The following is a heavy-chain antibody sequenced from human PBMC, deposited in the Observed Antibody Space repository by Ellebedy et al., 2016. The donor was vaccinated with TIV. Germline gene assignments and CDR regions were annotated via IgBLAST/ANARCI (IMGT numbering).Heavy chain of an antibody. V-gene: IGHV1-3*01. D-gene: IGHD3-16*02. CDR1: GYTFTSYA. Sequence: AASVKVSCKASGYTFTSYAMHWVRQAPGQRLEWMGWINAGNGNTKYSQKFQGRVTITRDTSASTAYMELSSLRSEDTAVYYCARASIMITFGGVIVLDDNWYFDLWGRGTLVTVSS. J-gene: IGHJ2*01. CDR3: ARASIMITFGGVIVLDDNWYFDL. CDR2: INAGNGNT.